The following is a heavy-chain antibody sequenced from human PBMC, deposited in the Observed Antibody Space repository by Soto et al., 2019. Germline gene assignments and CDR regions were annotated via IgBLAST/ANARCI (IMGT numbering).Heavy chain of an antibody. V-gene: IGHV3-23*01. J-gene: IGHJ1*01. CDR1: GFTFSSDA. Sequence: GGSLRLSCAASGFTFSSDAMSWVRQAPGKGLEWVSAISGSGGSTYYADSVKGRFTISRDNSKNTLYPQMNSLRAEDTAVYYCAKDLGASGDSKIAEYFQHWGQGTLVTVSS. D-gene: IGHD1-26*01. CDR3: AKDLGASGDSKIAEYFQH. CDR2: ISGSGGST.